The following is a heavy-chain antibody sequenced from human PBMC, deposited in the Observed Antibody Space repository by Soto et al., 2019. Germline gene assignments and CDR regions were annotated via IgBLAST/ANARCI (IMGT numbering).Heavy chain of an antibody. J-gene: IGHJ4*02. CDR2: ISGSGGST. CDR1: GFTFSSYA. CDR3: AKDPHRLRYFDWLRRGEISDY. Sequence: EVQLLESGGGLVQPGGSLRLSCAASGFTFSSYAMSWVRQAPGKGLEWVSAISGSGGSTYYADSVKGRFTISRDNSKNTLYLQMNSLRAEDTAVYYCAKDPHRLRYFDWLRRGEISDYWGQGTLVTVSS. D-gene: IGHD3-9*01. V-gene: IGHV3-23*01.